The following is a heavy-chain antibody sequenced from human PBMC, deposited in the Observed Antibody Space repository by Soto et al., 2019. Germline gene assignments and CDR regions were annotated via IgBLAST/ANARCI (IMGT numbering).Heavy chain of an antibody. CDR1: GGSISSYY. V-gene: IGHV4-59*08. J-gene: IGHJ6*02. CDR3: ARQAFGPLHGLVDV. CDR2: VHHSWGS. D-gene: IGHD3-10*01. Sequence: QVQLQESGPGLVKPSETLSLSCTVSGGSISSYYWSWFRQSPGRRMEWIGYVHHSWGSSYNPSLQSRVAISLDTSKSQFSLKVTSVTATDTAVYYCARQAFGPLHGLVDVWGQGTTVTVSS.